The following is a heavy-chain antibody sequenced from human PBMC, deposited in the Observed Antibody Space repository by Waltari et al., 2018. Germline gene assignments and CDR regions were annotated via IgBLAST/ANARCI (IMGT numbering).Heavy chain of an antibody. Sequence: QVQLVESGGGVVQPGGSLRLSCAASGFTFSSYGMHWVRQAPGKGLEWVACIRYDGSNKYYADSVKGRFTISRDNSKNTLYLQMNSLRAEDTAVYYCAKDGGSYRTGYFQHWGQGTLVTVSS. J-gene: IGHJ1*01. CDR2: IRYDGSNK. D-gene: IGHD1-26*01. V-gene: IGHV3-30*02. CDR1: GFTFSSYG. CDR3: AKDGGSYRTGYFQH.